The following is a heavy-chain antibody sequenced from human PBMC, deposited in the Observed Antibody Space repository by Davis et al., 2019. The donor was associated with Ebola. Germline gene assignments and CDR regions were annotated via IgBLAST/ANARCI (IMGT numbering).Heavy chain of an antibody. CDR2: INHSGST. V-gene: IGHV4-61*08. CDR1: GGSISSGGYY. Sequence: SETLSLTCTVSGGSISSGGYYWSWIRQPPGKGLEWIGEINHSGSTNYNPSLKSRVTISVDTSKNQFSLKLSSVTAADTAVYYCARAPSWGYSYGTYYYYGMDVWGQGTTVTVSS. CDR3: ARAPSWGYSYGTYYYYGMDV. J-gene: IGHJ6*02. D-gene: IGHD5-18*01.